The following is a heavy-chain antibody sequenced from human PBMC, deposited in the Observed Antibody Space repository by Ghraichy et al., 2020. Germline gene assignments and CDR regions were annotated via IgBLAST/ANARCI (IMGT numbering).Heavy chain of an antibody. D-gene: IGHD6-19*01. J-gene: IGHJ6*03. Sequence: ASVKVSCKASGYTFTGYYMHWVRQAPGQGLEWMGWINPNSGGTNYAQKFQGRVTMTRDTSISTAYMELSRLRSDDTAVYYCARDGGLVRRYYYYYMDVWGKGTTVTVSS. CDR2: INPNSGGT. V-gene: IGHV1-2*02. CDR1: GYTFTGYY. CDR3: ARDGGLVRRYYYYYMDV.